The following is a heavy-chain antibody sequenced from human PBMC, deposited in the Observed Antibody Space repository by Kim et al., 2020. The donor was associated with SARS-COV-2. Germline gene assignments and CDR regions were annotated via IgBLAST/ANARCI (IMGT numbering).Heavy chain of an antibody. CDR3: ARYSIGSQSFDY. V-gene: IGHV3-7*04. D-gene: IGHD2-21*01. J-gene: IGHJ4*02. Sequence: YLDYVKGRFTTSGDNAQNSVSLQMNTLRAEDTAVYYCARYSIGSQSFDYWGQGVLVIVSS.